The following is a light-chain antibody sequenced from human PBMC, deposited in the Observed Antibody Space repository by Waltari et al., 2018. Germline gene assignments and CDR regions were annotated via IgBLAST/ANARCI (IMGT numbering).Light chain of an antibody. V-gene: IGLV2-14*01. CDR3: SSYTSSSTLTWV. Sequence: QSALTQSASVSGSPGQSITISCTGTSSDVGGYNYVSWYQQHPGKAPKLMIYEVSNRPSGVSNRFSGSKSGNTASLTISGLQAEDEADYYCSSYTSSSTLTWVFGGGTKLTVL. CDR2: EVS. J-gene: IGLJ3*02. CDR1: SSDVGGYNY.